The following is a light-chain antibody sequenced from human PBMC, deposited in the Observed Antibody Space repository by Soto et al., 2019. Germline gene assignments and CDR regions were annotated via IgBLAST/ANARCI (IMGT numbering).Light chain of an antibody. CDR1: QSIRIA. V-gene: IGKV1-39*01. CDR3: QQSFTKPST. CDR2: GTS. J-gene: IGKJ3*01. Sequence: DIQMTQSPPSLSASVGDTVTITCRASQSIRIALNWYQQKPGKAPNLLIYGTSYLRSGVPSRFSGSASGTDFTLTISGLQPEDFATYYCQQSFTKPSTFGPGTRVDF.